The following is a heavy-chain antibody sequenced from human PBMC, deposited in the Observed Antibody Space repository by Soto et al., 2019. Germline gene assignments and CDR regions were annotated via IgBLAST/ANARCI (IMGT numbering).Heavy chain of an antibody. V-gene: IGHV3-74*01. D-gene: IGHD6-13*01. CDR2: INSDGSST. Sequence: EVQLVESGEGLVQPGGSLRLSCAASGFTFSSYWMHWVRQAPGKGLVWVSRINSDGSSTRYAESVEGRFTISRDNAKNTLYLQMNTLRAEDTAVYYCARSGYSIDYWVQGTLVTVSS. J-gene: IGHJ4*02. CDR3: ARSGYSIDY. CDR1: GFTFSSYW.